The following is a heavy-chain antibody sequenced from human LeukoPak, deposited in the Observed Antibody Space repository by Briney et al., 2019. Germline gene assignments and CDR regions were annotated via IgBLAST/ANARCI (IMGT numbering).Heavy chain of an antibody. CDR2: INHSGST. Sequence: SETLSLTCAVYGGSFSGYYWSWIRQPPGKGLEWIGEINHSGSTNYNPSLKSRVTISVDTSKNQFSLKLSSVTAADTAVYYCARGRGAWFLSYYGMDVWGQGTTVTVSS. V-gene: IGHV4-34*01. CDR3: ARGRGAWFLSYYGMDV. CDR1: GGSFSGYY. D-gene: IGHD3-22*01. J-gene: IGHJ6*02.